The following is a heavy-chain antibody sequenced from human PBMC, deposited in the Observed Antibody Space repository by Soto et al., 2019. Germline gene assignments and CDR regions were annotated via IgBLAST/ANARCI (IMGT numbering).Heavy chain of an antibody. D-gene: IGHD4-17*01. CDR1: GGSISSDHYH. Sequence: QVQLQESGPGLVRPSQTLSLTCTVSGGSISSDHYHWTWIRQTPGKGLEWIGYIHYSGSVYYNPSLQSRGTMSVDTSKNLFSLKLSCVTAADTAVYFCVREDDGGDRDYYGLDVWGQGTTVTVSS. CDR2: IHYSGSV. CDR3: VREDDGGDRDYYGLDV. J-gene: IGHJ6*02. V-gene: IGHV4-30-4*01.